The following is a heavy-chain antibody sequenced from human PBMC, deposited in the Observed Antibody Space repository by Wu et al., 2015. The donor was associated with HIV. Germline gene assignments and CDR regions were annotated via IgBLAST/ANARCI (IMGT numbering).Heavy chain of an antibody. V-gene: IGHV1-69*13. D-gene: IGHD2-8*01. CDR1: GGTLRNYA. Sequence: QVQLVQSGPEMKKPGSSVKVSCKAPGGTLRNYAIPWVRQAPGQGLDWMGRIIPIFNTADYAQTFQGRVTITADESTSTAYMELSSLKSEDTAVYYCARERMADWYCDLWGRGTLVTVSS. CDR3: ARERMADWYCDL. J-gene: IGHJ2*01. CDR2: IIPIFNTA.